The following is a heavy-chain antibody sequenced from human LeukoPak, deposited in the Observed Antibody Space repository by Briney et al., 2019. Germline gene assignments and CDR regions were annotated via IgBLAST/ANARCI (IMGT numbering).Heavy chain of an antibody. D-gene: IGHD2-15*01. CDR3: AKSVVVAAYYYFDY. V-gene: IGHV3-21*04. CDR1: VFTFSRYT. J-gene: IGHJ4*02. CDR2: ISSSRSYV. Sequence: PVGALRLSCAASVFTFSRYTMNWVCQGPEKGLEWVSAISSSRSYVYYADSVKGRFTISRDNARNSLYLQMNTLRAADTAVYYCAKSVVVAAYYYFDYWGQGTLVTVSS.